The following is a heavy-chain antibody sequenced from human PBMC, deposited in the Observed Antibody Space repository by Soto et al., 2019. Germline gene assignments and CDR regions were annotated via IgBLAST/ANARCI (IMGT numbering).Heavy chain of an antibody. J-gene: IGHJ6*02. V-gene: IGHV5-51*01. D-gene: IGHD5-18*01. CDR3: ARQYADTSMGGYFYSGLDV. CDR1: GCSFATYW. CDR2: IFPADSDT. Sequence: ESLKISCEGFGCSFATYWIGWVRQMPGKGLEWMGIIFPADSDTRYSPSFQGQVTISADKSISTAYLQWSSLKASDTAIYYCARQYADTSMGGYFYSGLDVWGQGTTVTVSS.